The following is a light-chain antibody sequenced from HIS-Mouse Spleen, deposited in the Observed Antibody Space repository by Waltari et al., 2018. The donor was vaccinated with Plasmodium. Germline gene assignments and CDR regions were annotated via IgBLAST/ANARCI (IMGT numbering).Light chain of an antibody. Sequence: QSALTQPRSVSGSPGQSVTISCTGTSSDVGGYNYVSWYQQHPGKAPKLMIYDVSKRPPGVPYRFSGSKSGNPASLTISGLQAEDEADYYCCSYAGSYTLVFGGGTKLTVL. CDR3: CSYAGSYTLV. CDR1: SSDVGGYNY. J-gene: IGLJ2*01. V-gene: IGLV2-11*01. CDR2: DVS.